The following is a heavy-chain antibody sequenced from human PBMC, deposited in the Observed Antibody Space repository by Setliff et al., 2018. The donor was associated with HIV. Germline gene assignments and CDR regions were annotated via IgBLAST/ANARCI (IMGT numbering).Heavy chain of an antibody. J-gene: IGHJ4*02. D-gene: IGHD3-10*01. CDR1: GFNFLAHW. V-gene: IGHV5-51*01. Sequence: GESLKISCQCSGFNFLAHWIGWMRQVPEKGLEWMGIVYPGDSDTRYNPSFEGQVTVSADKTITTAYLQLTSLKASDTAMYFCARLPYYVSGGVFDHWGKGTLVTVSS. CDR2: VYPGDSDT. CDR3: ARLPYYVSGGVFDH.